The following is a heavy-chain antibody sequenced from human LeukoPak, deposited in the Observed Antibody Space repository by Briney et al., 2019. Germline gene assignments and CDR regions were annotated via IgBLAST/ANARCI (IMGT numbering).Heavy chain of an antibody. V-gene: IGHV3-21*01. D-gene: IGHD6-13*01. CDR1: GFTFSSYS. Sequence: GGSLRLSCAASGFTFSSYSMNWVRQAPGKGLEWVSSISSSSYIYYADSVKGRFTISRDNAKNSLYLQMNSLRAEDTAVYYCARSPGGSSWYRTYYMDVWGKGTTVTVSS. CDR3: ARSPGGSSWYRTYYMDV. CDR2: ISSSSYI. J-gene: IGHJ6*03.